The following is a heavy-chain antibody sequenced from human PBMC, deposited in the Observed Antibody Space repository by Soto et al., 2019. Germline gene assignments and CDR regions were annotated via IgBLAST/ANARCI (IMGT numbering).Heavy chain of an antibody. J-gene: IGHJ4*02. CDR1: GGYITAYF. Sequence: SAPLSLTYTVSGGYITAYFWSWLRQSPGKGLEWIGYIYHSGSTDYNPSLKSRATISADKSKNQFSLKLRSVTAADTAVYYCARVATDYWGQGTLVTV. CDR2: IYHSGST. CDR3: ARVATDY. V-gene: IGHV4-59*12.